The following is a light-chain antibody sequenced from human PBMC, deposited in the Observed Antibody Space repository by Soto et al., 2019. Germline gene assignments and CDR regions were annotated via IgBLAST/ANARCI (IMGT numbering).Light chain of an antibody. Sequence: EIVMTQSPATLSVSAGERATLSCRASQSVSSNLAWYQQKPGQAPRLLIYGASTRATGIPARFSGSGSGTDFTLTISRLEPEDFAVYYCQQYGSSPLTFGGGTKVDI. CDR2: GAS. CDR1: QSVSSN. V-gene: IGKV3-15*01. J-gene: IGKJ4*01. CDR3: QQYGSSPLT.